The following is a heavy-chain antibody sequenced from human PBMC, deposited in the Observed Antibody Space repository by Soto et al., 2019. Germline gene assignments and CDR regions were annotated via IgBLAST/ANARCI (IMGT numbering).Heavy chain of an antibody. CDR2: IYYSGST. V-gene: IGHV4-39*01. CDR1: GGSFSSYY. CDR3: ARRFEYGMDV. J-gene: IGHJ6*02. Sequence: WETLSLTCAVYGGSFSSYYWGWIRQPPGKGLEWIGSIYYSGSTYYNPSLKSRVTISVDTSKNQFSLKLSSVTAADTAVYYCARRFEYGMDVWGQGTTVTVSS.